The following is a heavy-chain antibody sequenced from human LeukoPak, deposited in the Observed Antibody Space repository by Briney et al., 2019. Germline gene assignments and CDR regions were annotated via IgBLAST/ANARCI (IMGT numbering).Heavy chain of an antibody. Sequence: GGSLRLSCAASGFTFSSYGMHWVRQTPGKGLEWVAVISSDGSNKYYADSVKGRFTISRDNAKNSLYLQMNSLRAEDTAVYYCARVLPLRITMVRGCSFDYWGQGTLVTVSS. CDR2: ISSDGSNK. D-gene: IGHD3-10*01. V-gene: IGHV3-30*03. CDR3: ARVLPLRITMVRGCSFDY. J-gene: IGHJ4*02. CDR1: GFTFSSYG.